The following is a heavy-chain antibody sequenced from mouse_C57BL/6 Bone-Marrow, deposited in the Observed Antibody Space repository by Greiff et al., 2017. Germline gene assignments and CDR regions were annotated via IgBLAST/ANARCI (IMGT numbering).Heavy chain of an antibody. J-gene: IGHJ1*03. CDR1: GYTFTNYW. CDR2: IYPGGGYT. Sequence: VQLQQSGAELVRPGTSVKMSCKASGYTFTNYWIGWAKQRPGHGLEWIGDIYPGGGYTNYNEKFKGKATLTADKSSSTAYMQFSSLTTEDSAIYYCARWGDGYWYFDVWGTGTTVTVSS. V-gene: IGHV1-63*01. CDR3: ARWGDGYWYFDV. D-gene: IGHD2-3*01.